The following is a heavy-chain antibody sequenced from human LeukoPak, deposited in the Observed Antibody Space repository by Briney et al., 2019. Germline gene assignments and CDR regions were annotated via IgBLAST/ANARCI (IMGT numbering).Heavy chain of an antibody. CDR3: TRGLPRDGLVVIAAANEY. J-gene: IGHJ4*02. CDR2: MNPKTGNT. V-gene: IGHV1-8*03. Sequence: ASVKVSCKASGYTFSSYDINWVRQAAGQGLEWIGWMNPKTGNTGFSQKFQGRVTITRDTSISTAYMELSRLTSEDTGVYYCTRGLPRDGLVVIAAANEYWGQGSLVTVSS. CDR1: GYTFSSYD. D-gene: IGHD2-2*01.